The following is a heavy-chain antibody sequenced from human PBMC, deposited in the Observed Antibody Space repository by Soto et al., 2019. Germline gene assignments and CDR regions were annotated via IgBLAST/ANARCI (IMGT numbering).Heavy chain of an antibody. V-gene: IGHV1-24*01. CDR3: ARVVAAGAGTQHYFDY. CDR2: FDPEDGET. CDR1: GYTLTELS. Sequence: ASVKVSCKVSGYTLTELSMHWVRQAPGKGLEWMGGFDPEDGETIYAQKFQGRVTMTEDTSTDTAYMELSSLRSEDTAVYYCARVVAAGAGTQHYFDYWGQGTLVTVSS. D-gene: IGHD2-15*01. J-gene: IGHJ4*02.